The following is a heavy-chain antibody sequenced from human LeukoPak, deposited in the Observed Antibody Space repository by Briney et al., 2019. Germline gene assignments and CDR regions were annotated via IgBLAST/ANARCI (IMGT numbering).Heavy chain of an antibody. Sequence: GASVKVSCKTSGYTFTGYYMHWVRQAPGQALEWMGWINPNSGDTNSAQKFQGRVTMTRDMSISTAYMELSSLKSGDTAVYYCARDEYVLTSFDPWGQGTLVTVSS. D-gene: IGHD3-16*01. J-gene: IGHJ5*02. CDR2: INPNSGDT. CDR1: GYTFTGYY. V-gene: IGHV1-2*02. CDR3: ARDEYVLTSFDP.